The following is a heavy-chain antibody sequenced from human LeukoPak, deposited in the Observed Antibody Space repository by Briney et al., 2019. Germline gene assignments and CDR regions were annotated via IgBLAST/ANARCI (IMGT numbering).Heavy chain of an antibody. CDR2: IGSSGGYI. V-gene: IGHV3-21*01. CDR3: ARTIVVVSSGEQFDP. CDR1: AFTFSNYN. Sequence: GGSLRLSCAASAFTFSNYNMNWVRQAPGKGLEWVSSIGSSGGYIYYADSVKGRFTISRDNAKNSLYLQMYSLRAEDTAVYYCARTIVVVSSGEQFDPWGQGTLVTVSS. J-gene: IGHJ5*02. D-gene: IGHD2-15*01.